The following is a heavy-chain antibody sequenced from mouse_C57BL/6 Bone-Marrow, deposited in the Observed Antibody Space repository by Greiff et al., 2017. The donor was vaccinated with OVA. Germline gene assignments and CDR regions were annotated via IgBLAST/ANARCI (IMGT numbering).Heavy chain of an antibody. V-gene: IGHV1-74*01. J-gene: IGHJ4*01. Sequence: QVQLQQPGAELVKPGASVKVSCKASGYTFTSYWMHWVKQRPGQGLEWIGRIHPSDSDTNYNQKFKGKATLTVDKSSSTAYMQLSSLTSEDSAVYYCAIDDSNPYAMDYWGQGTSVTVSS. CDR3: AIDDSNPYAMDY. CDR2: IHPSDSDT. D-gene: IGHD2-5*01. CDR1: GYTFTSYW.